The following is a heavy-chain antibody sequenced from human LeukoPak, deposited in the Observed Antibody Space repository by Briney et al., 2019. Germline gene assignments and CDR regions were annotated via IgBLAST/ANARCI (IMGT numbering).Heavy chain of an antibody. V-gene: IGHV3-30*03. J-gene: IGHJ4*02. CDR2: ISYDGSNK. D-gene: IGHD3-9*01. CDR3: AREYYDILTGLLGSLDY. Sequence: GRSLRLSCAASGFTFSSYGMHWVRQVPGKGLEWVAVISYDGSNKYYADSVKGRFTISRDNSKNTLYLQMNSLRAEDTAVYYCAREYYDILTGLLGSLDYWGQGTLVTVSS. CDR1: GFTFSSYG.